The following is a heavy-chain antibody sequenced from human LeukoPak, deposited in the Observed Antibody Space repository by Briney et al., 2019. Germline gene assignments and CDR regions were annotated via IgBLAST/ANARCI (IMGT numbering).Heavy chain of an antibody. Sequence: GGSLTLSCAVCGFTFSSYAMHWVRQAPGKGREWVAVISYDGSNKYYADSVKGRFTLSRDNSKNTLYLQMNSLRAEDTAVYYCARAVGELPDYWGQGTLVTVSS. J-gene: IGHJ4*02. CDR1: GFTFSSYA. CDR2: ISYDGSNK. V-gene: IGHV3-30-3*01. D-gene: IGHD1-26*01. CDR3: ARAVGELPDY.